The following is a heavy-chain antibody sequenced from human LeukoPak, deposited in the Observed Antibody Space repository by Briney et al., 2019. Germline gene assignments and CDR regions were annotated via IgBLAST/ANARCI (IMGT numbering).Heavy chain of an antibody. J-gene: IGHJ5*02. CDR1: GYSFTSYW. CDR2: IYPGDSDT. Sequence: GESLKISRKGSGYSFTSYWIGWVRQMPGKGLEWMGIIYPGDSDTRYSPSFQGQVTISADKSISNAYLQWSSLKASDTAMYYCARQIAAAGTNWFDPWGQGTLVTVSS. V-gene: IGHV5-51*01. CDR3: ARQIAAAGTNWFDP. D-gene: IGHD6-13*01.